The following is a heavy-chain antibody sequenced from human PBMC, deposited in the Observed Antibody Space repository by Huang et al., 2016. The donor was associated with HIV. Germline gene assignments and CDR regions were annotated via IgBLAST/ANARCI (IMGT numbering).Heavy chain of an antibody. Sequence: LQLQESGPGLVKPSETLSLTCTVSGGSISTSGYYWGWIRQPPGKGLGGIGGIYYSGSTSYNPSLKRRVTISLDTSKSRFSLELSALTAADTAVYYCARQDTSGWYADPYYFDYWGQGTLVTVSS. J-gene: IGHJ4*02. CDR1: GGSISTSGYY. CDR3: ARQDTSGWYADPYYFDY. D-gene: IGHD6-19*01. CDR2: IYYSGST. V-gene: IGHV4-39*01.